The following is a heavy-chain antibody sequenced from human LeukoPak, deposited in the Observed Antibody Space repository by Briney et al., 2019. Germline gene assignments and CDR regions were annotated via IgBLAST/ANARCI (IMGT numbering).Heavy chain of an antibody. CDR3: AKDFNYGDYVLYYFDY. V-gene: IGHV3-11*01. CDR2: ISSSGSTI. CDR1: GFTFSDYY. D-gene: IGHD4-17*01. J-gene: IGHJ4*02. Sequence: GGSLRLSCAASGFTFSDYYMSWIRQAPGKGLEWVSYISSSGSTIYYADSVKGRFTISRDNAKNSLYLQMNSLRAEDTAVYYCAKDFNYGDYVLYYFDYWGQGTLVTVSS.